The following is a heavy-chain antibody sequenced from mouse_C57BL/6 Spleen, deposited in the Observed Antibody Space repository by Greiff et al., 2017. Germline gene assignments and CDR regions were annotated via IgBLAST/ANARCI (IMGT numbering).Heavy chain of an antibody. CDR3: ARGGGSSPYWYFDV. V-gene: IGHV5-17*01. D-gene: IGHD1-1*01. CDR1: GFTFSDYG. Sequence: EVQLVASGGGLVKPGGSLKLSCAASGFTFSDYGMHWVRQAPEKGLEWVAYISSGSSTIYYADTVKGRFTISRDNAKNTLFLQMTSLRSEDTAMYYCARGGGSSPYWYFDVWGTGTTVTVSS. CDR2: ISSGSSTI. J-gene: IGHJ1*03.